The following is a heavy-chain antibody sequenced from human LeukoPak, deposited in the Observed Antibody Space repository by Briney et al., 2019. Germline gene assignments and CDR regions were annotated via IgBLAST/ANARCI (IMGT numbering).Heavy chain of an antibody. CDR1: GGSISSYY. D-gene: IGHD2-15*01. Sequence: PSETLSLTCTVSGGSISSYYWSWIRQPPGKGLEWIGYIYYSGSTNYNPSLKSRVTISVDTSKNQFSLKLSSVTAADTAVYYCARAPRGGVVADTFDYWGRGTLVTVSS. V-gene: IGHV4-59*01. CDR2: IYYSGST. CDR3: ARAPRGGVVADTFDY. J-gene: IGHJ4*02.